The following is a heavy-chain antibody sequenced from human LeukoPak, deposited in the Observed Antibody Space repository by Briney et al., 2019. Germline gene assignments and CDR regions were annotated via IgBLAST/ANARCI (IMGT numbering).Heavy chain of an antibody. Sequence: GESLKISCKGSGYSFTSYWIGWVRQMPGKGLEWMGIIYPGDPDTRYSPSFQGQVTISADKSISTAYLQWSSLKASDTAMYYCARLGSIWFGELEIDYWGQGTLVTVSS. CDR2: IYPGDPDT. CDR1: GYSFTSYW. V-gene: IGHV5-51*01. CDR3: ARLGSIWFGELEIDY. D-gene: IGHD3-10*01. J-gene: IGHJ4*02.